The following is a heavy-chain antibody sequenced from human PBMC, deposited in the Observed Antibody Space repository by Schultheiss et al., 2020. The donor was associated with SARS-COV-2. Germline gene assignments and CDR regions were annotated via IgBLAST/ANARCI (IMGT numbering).Heavy chain of an antibody. Sequence: SVKVSCKASGFTFTSSAMQWVRQARGQRLEWIGWIVVGSGNTNYAQKFQGRVTITADKSTSTAYMELSSLRSEDTAVYYCALNYYDSSGYSSGMDVWGQGTTVTVSS. V-gene: IGHV1-58*02. D-gene: IGHD3-22*01. CDR1: GFTFTSSA. J-gene: IGHJ6*02. CDR3: ALNYYDSSGYSSGMDV. CDR2: IVVGSGNT.